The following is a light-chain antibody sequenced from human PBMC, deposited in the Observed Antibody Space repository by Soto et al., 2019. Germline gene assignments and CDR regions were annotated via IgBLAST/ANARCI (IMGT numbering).Light chain of an antibody. CDR1: QSVKNNY. CDR2: GAS. J-gene: IGKJ5*01. CDR3: QQYGNSPQIT. V-gene: IGKV3-20*01. Sequence: EIVLTQSPGTLSLSPGERATLSCRASQSVKNNYLAWYQQKPGQAPRLLVSGASSMTTGIPDRFSGSGIGTDFTLTISRLEPEDFAVYCCQQYGNSPQITFGQGTRLEIK.